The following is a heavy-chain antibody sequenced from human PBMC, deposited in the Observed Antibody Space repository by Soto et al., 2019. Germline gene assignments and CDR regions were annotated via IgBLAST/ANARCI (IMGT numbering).Heavy chain of an antibody. D-gene: IGHD2-2*03. J-gene: IGHJ5*02. V-gene: IGHV4-30-2*01. CDR2: IYHSGST. CDR1: GGSISSGGYS. CDR3: ARVRGVDIVVVPAAGWFDP. Sequence: SETLSLTCAVSGGSISSGGYSWSWIRQPPGKGLEWIGYIYHSGSTYYNPSLKSRVTISVDRSKNQFSLKLSSVTAADTAVYYCARVRGVDIVVVPAAGWFDPWGQGTLVTVSS.